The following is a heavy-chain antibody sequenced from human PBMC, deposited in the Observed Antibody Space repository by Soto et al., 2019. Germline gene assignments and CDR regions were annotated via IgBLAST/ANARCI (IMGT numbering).Heavy chain of an antibody. Sequence: PGGSLRLSCAASAFAFSSYAMTWVRQAPGKGLEWVSAISGSGGTTYYADSVKGRFTISRDNSRNTLYLQMNSLRAEDTAVYYCAKDSIRDYEAGMFDSWGQGTLVTVSS. V-gene: IGHV3-23*01. J-gene: IGHJ4*02. CDR1: AFAFSSYA. CDR2: ISGSGGTT. CDR3: AKDSIRDYEAGMFDS. D-gene: IGHD4-17*01.